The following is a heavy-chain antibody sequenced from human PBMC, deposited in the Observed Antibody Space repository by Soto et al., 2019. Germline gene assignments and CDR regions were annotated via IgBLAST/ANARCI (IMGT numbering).Heavy chain of an antibody. CDR3: ARGGLEPFDY. CDR1: GFNLGSYG. CDR2: INDYGTTI. D-gene: IGHD1-1*01. V-gene: IGHV3-74*01. J-gene: IGHJ4*02. Sequence: GGSLRLSCAASGFNLGSYGIHWVRQAPWKGLVWVSRINDYGTTINYAESVEGRFTISRDDAKSEVYLQMNNLRAEETAVYYCARGGLEPFDYLGQRALVPLSP.